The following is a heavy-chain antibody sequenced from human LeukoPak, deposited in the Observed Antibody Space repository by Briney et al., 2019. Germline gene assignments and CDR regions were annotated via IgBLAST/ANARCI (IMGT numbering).Heavy chain of an antibody. Sequence: SVKVSCKASGYTFTGYYIHWVRQAPGQGLEWMGGIIPIFGTANYAQKFQGRVTITADESTSTAYMELSSLRSEDTAVYYCAREVVATTHYYGMDVWGQGTTVTVSS. D-gene: IGHD5-12*01. CDR2: IIPIFGTA. CDR1: GYTFTGYY. V-gene: IGHV1-69*13. J-gene: IGHJ6*02. CDR3: AREVVATTHYYGMDV.